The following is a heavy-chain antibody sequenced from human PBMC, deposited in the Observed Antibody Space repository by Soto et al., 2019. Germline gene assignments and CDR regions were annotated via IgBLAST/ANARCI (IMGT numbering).Heavy chain of an antibody. CDR1: GYDFSTYW. CDR3: ARSPNYYYYGFDV. Sequence: PGESLKISGHASGYDFSTYWISWVRQMPGKGLEWMGRIDPSDFYTNYRPSFQGHVTISVDKSINTVYLQWSSLKASDTAMYYCARSPNYYYYGFDVWGQGTAVTVSS. D-gene: IGHD3-10*01. J-gene: IGHJ6*02. V-gene: IGHV5-10-1*01. CDR2: IDPSDFYT.